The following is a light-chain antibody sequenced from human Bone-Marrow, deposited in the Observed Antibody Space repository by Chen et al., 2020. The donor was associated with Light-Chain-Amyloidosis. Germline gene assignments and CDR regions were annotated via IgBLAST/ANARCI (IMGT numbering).Light chain of an antibody. Sequence: QSALTQPPSAFGSPGQSVTISCTGISNDDVSWYQQYPGKSHKLIIYEFTNRPSGVPDRFSGSKSGKTASLTVSGLQADDEGDYFCSAGGGTNHFYVIGSGTRVTVL. CDR2: EFT. CDR1: SNDD. CDR3: SAGGGTNHFYV. V-gene: IGLV2-8*01. J-gene: IGLJ1*01.